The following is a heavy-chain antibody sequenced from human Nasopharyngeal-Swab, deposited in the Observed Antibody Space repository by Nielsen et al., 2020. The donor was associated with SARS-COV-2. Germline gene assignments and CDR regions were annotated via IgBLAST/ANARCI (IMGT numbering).Heavy chain of an antibody. V-gene: IGHV1-2*02. Sequence: WMRQAPGQGLEWMGWMNPNSGNAGYAQKFQGRVTMTRDTSISTAYMELSRLRSDDTAVYYCARDSKVGATAPYYGMDVWGQGTTVTVSS. J-gene: IGHJ6*02. D-gene: IGHD1-26*01. CDR2: MNPNSGNA. CDR3: ARDSKVGATAPYYGMDV.